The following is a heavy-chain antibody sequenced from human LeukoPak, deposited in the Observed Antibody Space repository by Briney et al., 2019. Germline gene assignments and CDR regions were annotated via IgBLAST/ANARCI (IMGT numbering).Heavy chain of an antibody. CDR3: ARDGPFSSPTSGWFYP. D-gene: IGHD1-1*01. CDR1: GFTFTSYW. CDR2: IKQDGSET. Sequence: PGGSLRLSRAASGFTFTSYWMSWVRQVPGKGLERVANIKQDGSETHYVDSVKGRFTISRDNAKNSLFLQMNSLTAEDTAVYSCARDGPFSSPTSGWFYPWGQGTLVTVSS. V-gene: IGHV3-7*03. J-gene: IGHJ5*02.